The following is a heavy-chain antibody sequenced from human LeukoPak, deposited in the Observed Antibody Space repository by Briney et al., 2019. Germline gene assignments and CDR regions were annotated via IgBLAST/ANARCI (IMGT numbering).Heavy chain of an antibody. V-gene: IGHV1-69*04. CDR3: ARLVGDADGVPDYYGMDV. CDR1: GGTFSSYA. Sequence: GASVKVSCKASGGTFSSYAISWVRQAPGQGLEWMGGIIPILGIANYAQKCQGRVTITADKCTSTAYMELSSLRSEDAAVYYCARLVGDADGVPDYYGMDVWGQGTTVTVSS. CDR2: IIPILGIA. J-gene: IGHJ6*02. D-gene: IGHD1-26*01.